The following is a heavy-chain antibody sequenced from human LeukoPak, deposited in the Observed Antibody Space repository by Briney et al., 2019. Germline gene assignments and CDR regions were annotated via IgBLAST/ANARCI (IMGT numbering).Heavy chain of an antibody. CDR2: INPNSGGT. Sequence: ASVKVSCKASGYTFTGYYMHWVRQAPGQGLEWMGRINPNSGGTNYAQKFQGRVTMTRDKSISTAYMELSRLRADDTAVYYWARVLSGSSLGFFDYWGQGTLVTVSS. CDR1: GYTFTGYY. D-gene: IGHD1-26*01. CDR3: ARVLSGSSLGFFDY. J-gene: IGHJ4*02. V-gene: IGHV1-2*06.